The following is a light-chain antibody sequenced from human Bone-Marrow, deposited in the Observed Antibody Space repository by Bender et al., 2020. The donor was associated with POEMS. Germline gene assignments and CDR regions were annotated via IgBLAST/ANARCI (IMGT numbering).Light chain of an antibody. CDR1: SSDVGSYNF. V-gene: IGLV2-11*01. J-gene: IGLJ1*01. CDR3: CSYTSSNTYV. Sequence: QSALTQPPSVSGSPGQSVTISCTGSSSDVGSYNFVSWYQLHPGKAPKLLIYDVNVRPSGVPDRFSGSKSGNTASLTISGLQAEDEADYSCCSYTSSNTYVFGTGTQVTVL. CDR2: DVN.